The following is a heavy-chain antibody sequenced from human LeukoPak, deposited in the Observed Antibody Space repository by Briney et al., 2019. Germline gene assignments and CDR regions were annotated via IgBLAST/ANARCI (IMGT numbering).Heavy chain of an antibody. D-gene: IGHD3-22*01. CDR2: INPISGGT. CDR3: AREGYDLDAFDI. CDR1: GYTFTSYG. V-gene: IGHV1-2*04. Sequence: ASVKVSCKASGYTFTSYGISWVRQAPGQGLEWMGWINPISGGTNYAQTFQGWVTMTRDTSISTAYMELRLRSDDTAVYYCAREGYDLDAFDIWGQGTMVTVSS. J-gene: IGHJ3*02.